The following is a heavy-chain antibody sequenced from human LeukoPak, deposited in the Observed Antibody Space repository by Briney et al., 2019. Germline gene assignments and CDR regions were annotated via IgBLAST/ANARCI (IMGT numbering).Heavy chain of an antibody. J-gene: IGHJ4*02. Sequence: SETLPLTCTVSGGSISSYYWSWIRQPPGKGLEWIGYIYYSGSTNYNPSLKSRVTISVDTSKDQFSLKLSSVTAADTAVYYCARGFNDYGDYPAFDYWGQGTLVTVSS. V-gene: IGHV4-59*01. CDR3: ARGFNDYGDYPAFDY. CDR2: IYYSGST. CDR1: GGSISSYY. D-gene: IGHD4-17*01.